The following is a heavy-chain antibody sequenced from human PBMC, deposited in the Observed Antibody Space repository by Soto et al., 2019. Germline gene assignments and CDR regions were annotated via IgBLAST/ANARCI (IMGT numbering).Heavy chain of an antibody. V-gene: IGHV1-18*01. CDR1: GYTFTSYG. Sequence: ASVKVSCKASGYTFTSYGISWVRQAPGQGLEWMGWISAYNGNTNYAQKLQGRVTMTTDTSTSTAYMELRSLRSDDTAVYYCAREGRDYDFWSGYYTPRWLDPWGQGTLVTVSS. D-gene: IGHD3-3*01. CDR2: ISAYNGNT. J-gene: IGHJ5*02. CDR3: AREGRDYDFWSGYYTPRWLDP.